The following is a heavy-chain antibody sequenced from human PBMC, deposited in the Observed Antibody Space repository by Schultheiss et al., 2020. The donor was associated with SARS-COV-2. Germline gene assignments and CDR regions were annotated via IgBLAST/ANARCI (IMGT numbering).Heavy chain of an antibody. CDR1: GGSFSGYY. CDR3: ARDYCSSTSCYASPTAGDY. V-gene: IGHV4-34*01. J-gene: IGHJ4*02. D-gene: IGHD2-2*01. Sequence: SETLSLTCAVYGGSFSGYYWSWIRQPPGKGLEWIGEINHSGSTNYNPSLKSRVTISVDTSKNQFSLMLSSVTAADTAVYYCARDYCSSTSCYASPTAGDYWGQGTLVTVSS. CDR2: INHSGST.